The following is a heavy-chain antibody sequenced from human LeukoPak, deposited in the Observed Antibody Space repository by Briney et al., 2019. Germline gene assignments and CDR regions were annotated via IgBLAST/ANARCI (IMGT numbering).Heavy chain of an antibody. CDR2: IYSGGST. CDR3: ARNGIVPKGGPYYFDY. D-gene: IGHD2-8*01. V-gene: IGHV3-53*01. CDR1: GFTVSSNY. Sequence: GGSLRLSYAASGFTVSSNYMRWVRRAPGKGLEWVSVIYSGGSTYYADSVKGRFTISRDNSKNTLYLQLNSLRAEDTAVYYCARNGIVPKGGPYYFDYWGQGTLVTVSS. J-gene: IGHJ4*02.